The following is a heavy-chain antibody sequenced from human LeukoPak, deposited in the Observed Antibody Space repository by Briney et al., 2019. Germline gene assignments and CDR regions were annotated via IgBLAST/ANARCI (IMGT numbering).Heavy chain of an antibody. CDR1: GFTLTHYN. CDR3: ARESGFGELFPYAFDI. Sequence: GGSLRLSCAASGFTLTHYNMNWVRQAPGKGLEWVSYVSSSGAAIYYADSVKGRFTISRDYSRNTVYLQMNSLRAEDTAVYHCARESGFGELFPYAFDIWGQGTVVTVSS. CDR2: VSSSGAAI. D-gene: IGHD3-10*01. V-gene: IGHV3-48*01. J-gene: IGHJ3*02.